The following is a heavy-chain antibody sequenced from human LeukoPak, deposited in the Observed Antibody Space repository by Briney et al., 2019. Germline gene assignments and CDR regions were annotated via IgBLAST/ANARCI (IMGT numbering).Heavy chain of an antibody. D-gene: IGHD4-17*01. J-gene: IGHJ5*02. V-gene: IGHV1-69*05. CDR3: ARDVHGDYGSGWFDP. Sequence: ASVKVSCKTSGGTFNNSAIRWVRQAPGQGLEWLVGIMPLFGTAGYAQKFQGRVTITKDESTRTVYLELTSLTSVDTAVYYCARDVHGDYGSGWFDPWGQGTLVSVSS. CDR2: IMPLFGTA. CDR1: GGTFNNSA.